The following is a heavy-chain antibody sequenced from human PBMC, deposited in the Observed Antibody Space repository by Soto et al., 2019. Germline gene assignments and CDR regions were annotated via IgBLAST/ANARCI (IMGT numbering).Heavy chain of an antibody. J-gene: IGHJ4*02. CDR3: AKTPRQWLVYFDY. CDR2: ISGSGGTT. CDR1: GFTFSNYG. Sequence: EVQLLESGGGLVQPGGSLRLSCAASGFTFSNYGMAWVRQAPGKGLEWVSGISGSGGTTYYADSVKGRFTISRDNSKETLHLQMNSLRAEDTAVYYCAKTPRQWLVYFDYWGQGALVTVSS. V-gene: IGHV3-23*01. D-gene: IGHD6-19*01.